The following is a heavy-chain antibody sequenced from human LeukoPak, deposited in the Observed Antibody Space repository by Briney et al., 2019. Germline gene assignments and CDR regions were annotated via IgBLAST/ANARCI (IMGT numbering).Heavy chain of an antibody. CDR2: IIGRGTSA. D-gene: IGHD2-21*01. J-gene: IGHJ3*01. Sequence: GGSLRLSCAASGFTFSAYAMNWVPQAPGKGREWVSSIIGRGTSAFYADSVKGRFTISRDNSKKTLYLQMNSLTAADTAVYYCAKPTGNVVAVLMDVWGQGTMVAVSS. CDR1: GFTFSAYA. CDR3: AKPTGNVVAVLMDV. V-gene: IGHV3-23*01.